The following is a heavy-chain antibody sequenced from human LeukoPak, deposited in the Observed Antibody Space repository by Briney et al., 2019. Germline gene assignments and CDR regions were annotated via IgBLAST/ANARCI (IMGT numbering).Heavy chain of an antibody. CDR3: ASRTGVY. V-gene: IGHV3-74*01. J-gene: IGHJ4*02. CDR1: GFTFSNAY. CDR2: INTDGSST. Sequence: GGSLRLSCAASGFTFSNAYMSWVRQAPGKGPVWVSRINTDGSSTNYADSVKGRFTISRDNAMNTLYLQMNNLRAEDTAVYYCASRTGVYWGQGTLVSVSS. D-gene: IGHD1-14*01.